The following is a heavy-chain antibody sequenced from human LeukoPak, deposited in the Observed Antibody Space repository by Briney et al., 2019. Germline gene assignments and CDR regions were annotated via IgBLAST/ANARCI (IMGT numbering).Heavy chain of an antibody. Sequence: ASVKVSCNASGYTFTYYYIHWVRQVPGQGLEWMGWINPNGGGTHYARKFQGWVTMTRDTSINTVHMELSSLRSDGTAVYYCGLSRLGEPGGMDVWGQGTTVTVSS. CDR1: GYTFTYYY. J-gene: IGHJ6*02. CDR2: INPNGGGT. D-gene: IGHD3-10*01. CDR3: GLSRLGEPGGMDV. V-gene: IGHV1-2*04.